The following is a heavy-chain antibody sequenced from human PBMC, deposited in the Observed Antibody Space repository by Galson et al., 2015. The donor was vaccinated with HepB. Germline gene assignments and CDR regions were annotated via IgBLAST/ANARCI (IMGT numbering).Heavy chain of an antibody. CDR1: GGSFSSHA. Sequence: SVKVSCKASGGSFSSHAISWVRQAPGQGLEWMGGIIPIFGTTNYAQKFQGRVTFTADKSTSTAYMELSSLRSEDTAVFYCAREIRILRYCSSSTCPAGYYYYGMDVWGQGTTVTVSS. CDR2: IIPIFGTT. V-gene: IGHV1-69*06. CDR3: AREIRILRYCSSSTCPAGYYYYGMDV. D-gene: IGHD2-2*01. J-gene: IGHJ6*02.